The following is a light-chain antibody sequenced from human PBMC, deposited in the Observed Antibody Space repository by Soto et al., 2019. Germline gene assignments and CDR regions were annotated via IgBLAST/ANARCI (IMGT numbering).Light chain of an antibody. CDR1: QSVSIN. CDR2: GAS. CDR3: QQYGSSYT. V-gene: IGKV3-15*01. J-gene: IGKJ2*01. Sequence: EIVMTQSPDSLSVSPGERATLSCRASQSVSINLAWYQQKPGQAPRLLIYGASTRATGIPARFSGSGSGTDFTLTISRLEPEDFAVYYCQQYGSSYTFGQGTKVDIK.